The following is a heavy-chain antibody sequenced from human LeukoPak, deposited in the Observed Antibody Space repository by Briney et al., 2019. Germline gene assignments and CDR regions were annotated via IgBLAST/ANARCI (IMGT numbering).Heavy chain of an antibody. V-gene: IGHV4-59*01. J-gene: IGHJ4*02. CDR2: FSYSGST. CDR3: ARMYSGTSYYFDY. Sequence: SETLSLTCSVSGVSISTYYWIWIRQPPAKGLEWMGFFSYSGSTKYNPSLKSRVTMTVDTSKNQFSLKLSSVTAADTAVYYCARMYSGTSYYFDYWGQGTLVTVSS. CDR1: GVSISTYY. D-gene: IGHD1-26*01.